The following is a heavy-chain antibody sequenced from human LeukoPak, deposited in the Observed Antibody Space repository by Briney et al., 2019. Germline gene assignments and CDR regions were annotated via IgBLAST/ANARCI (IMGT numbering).Heavy chain of an antibody. CDR3: VKGEYGDYVHYYYYVMDV. CDR2: VSGNGGRT. D-gene: IGHD4-17*01. V-gene: IGHV3-64D*08. CDR1: GFTFSSYV. J-gene: IGHJ6*02. Sequence: GWSLRLSCSASGFTFSSYVMYWVRQAPGKGLEYVSAVSGNGGRTYYADSVKGRFTISRDNSKNTLSLQMSSLRAEDTAVYYCVKGEYGDYVHYYYYVMDVWGQGATVTVPS.